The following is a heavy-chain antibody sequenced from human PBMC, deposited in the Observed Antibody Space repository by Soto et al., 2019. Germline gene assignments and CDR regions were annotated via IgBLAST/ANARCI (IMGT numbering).Heavy chain of an antibody. J-gene: IGHJ6*02. CDR3: ARRIAAAGGYYYYAFDV. CDR2: IDPSDSKT. D-gene: IGHD6-13*01. V-gene: IGHV5-10-1*01. Sequence: GASLKISCKGSGYNFDTYWINWVRQTPGKGLEWMGRIDPSDSKTKYSPSLEGHITISVDKSISTTYLQWSSLKASDIATYYCARRIAAAGGYYYYAFDVWGQGTAVTVSS. CDR1: GYNFDTYW.